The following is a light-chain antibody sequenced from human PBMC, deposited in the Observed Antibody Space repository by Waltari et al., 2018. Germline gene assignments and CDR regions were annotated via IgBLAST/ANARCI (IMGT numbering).Light chain of an antibody. CDR1: QSISRY. J-gene: IGKJ1*01. CDR3: QKYGTLPAT. V-gene: IGKV3-20*01. CDR2: DAA. Sequence: SPGERATLSCRASQSISRYLAWYQQKPGQAPRLLIYDAASRATGIPDRFSGSGSGTDFSLTISRLEPEDSAVYYCQKYGTLPATFGQGTKVEIK.